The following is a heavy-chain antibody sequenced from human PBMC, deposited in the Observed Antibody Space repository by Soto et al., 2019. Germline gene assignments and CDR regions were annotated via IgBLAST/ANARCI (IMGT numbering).Heavy chain of an antibody. CDR1: GFTFSTYS. V-gene: IGHV3-21*01. CDR2: ISSSSSFI. J-gene: IGHJ4*02. CDR3: AKDRGNSNPSEFDY. D-gene: IGHD4-4*01. Sequence: EVQLVESGGDLVRPGGSLRLSCAASGFTFSTYSMNWVRQAPGRGLEWVSSISSSSSFIYYADSVKGRFTISRDNAKNSLFLQMSSLRAEDTAVYYCAKDRGNSNPSEFDYGGQGPRVTVSS.